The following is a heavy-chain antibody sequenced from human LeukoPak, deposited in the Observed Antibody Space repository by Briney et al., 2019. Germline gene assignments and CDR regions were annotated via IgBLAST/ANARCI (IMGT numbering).Heavy chain of an antibody. V-gene: IGHV4-34*01. CDR1: GGSFSGYY. Sequence: PSETLSLTCAVYGGSFSGYYWSWIRQPPGKGLEWIGSIYYSGSTYYNPSLKSRVTISVDTSKNQFSLKLSSVTAADTAVYYCARHVSSLSVGDYWGQGTLVTVSS. CDR3: ARHVSSLSVGDY. J-gene: IGHJ4*02. CDR2: IYYSGST. D-gene: IGHD3-10*02.